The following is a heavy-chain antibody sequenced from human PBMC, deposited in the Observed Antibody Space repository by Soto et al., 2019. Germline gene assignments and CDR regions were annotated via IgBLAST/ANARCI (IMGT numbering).Heavy chain of an antibody. J-gene: IGHJ6*02. CDR1: GFTFSSYA. V-gene: IGHV3-23*01. Sequence: PGGSLRLSCAASGFTFSSYAMSWVRQAPGKGLEWVSVISGSDDSTYYADSVKGRFTISRDNSKNTLYLQMNSLRAEDTAVYYCARGKGGYCSGGSCYGYYYYGMDVWGQGTTVTVSS. CDR3: ARGKGGYCSGGSCYGYYYYGMDV. D-gene: IGHD2-15*01. CDR2: ISGSDDST.